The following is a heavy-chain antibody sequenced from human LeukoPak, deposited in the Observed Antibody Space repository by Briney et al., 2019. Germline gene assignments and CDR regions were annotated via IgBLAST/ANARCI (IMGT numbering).Heavy chain of an antibody. D-gene: IGHD4-17*01. CDR3: ARDDYGDYFFDY. CDR2: IYSGGST. V-gene: IGHV3-66*01. CDR1: GFTVSSNY. Sequence: PGGSLRLSCAASGFTVSSNYMSWVRQAPGQGLEWVSVIYSGGSTYYADSVKGRFTISRDNSKNTLYLQMNSLRAEDTAVYYCARDDYGDYFFDYWGQGTLVTVSP. J-gene: IGHJ4*02.